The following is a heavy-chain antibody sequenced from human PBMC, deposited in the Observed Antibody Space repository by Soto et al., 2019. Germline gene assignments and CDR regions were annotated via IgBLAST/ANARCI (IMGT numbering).Heavy chain of an antibody. CDR2: ISFDGSRK. V-gene: IGHV3-30-3*01. CDR1: GFTFSRHE. Sequence: GGSLRLSCEASGFTFSRHEMDWVRQAPGKGLEWVAFISFDGSRKYYADSVKGRFTVSRDNSKNTLYLQMNSLRAEDTAVYYSARELTGNFSLDYWGQGTQVTVSS. J-gene: IGHJ4*02. CDR3: ARELTGNFSLDY. D-gene: IGHD7-27*01.